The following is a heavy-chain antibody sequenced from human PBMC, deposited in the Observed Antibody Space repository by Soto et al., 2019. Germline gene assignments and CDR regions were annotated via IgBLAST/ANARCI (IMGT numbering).Heavy chain of an antibody. J-gene: IGHJ4*02. V-gene: IGHV3-23*01. Sequence: SGGSLRLSCAASGFTFSSYAMSWVRQAPWKGLEWVSAVSGSGSSTFYADSVKGRFTMSRDNSKNTLYLQMNSLRAEDTAVYYCAKDGRRWDLPADYWGQGALVTVYS. CDR3: AKDGRRWDLPADY. CDR2: VSGSGSST. CDR1: GFTFSSYA. D-gene: IGHD1-26*01.